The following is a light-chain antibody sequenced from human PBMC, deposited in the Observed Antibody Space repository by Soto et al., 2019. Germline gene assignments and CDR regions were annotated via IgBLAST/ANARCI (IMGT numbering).Light chain of an antibody. Sequence: DIPMTQSPYSLSASVGDRVTITCQASQDISNYLNWYQQKPGKAPKLLIYDASNLETGVPSRFSGSGSGTDFTFTISSLQPEDIATYYCQQYDNLPPYTFGQGTKLEIK. CDR1: QDISNY. CDR2: DAS. J-gene: IGKJ2*01. V-gene: IGKV1-33*01. CDR3: QQYDNLPPYT.